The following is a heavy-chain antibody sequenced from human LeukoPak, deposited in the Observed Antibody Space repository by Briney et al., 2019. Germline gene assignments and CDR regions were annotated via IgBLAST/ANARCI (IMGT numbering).Heavy chain of an antibody. CDR1: GGSISSSSCY. D-gene: IGHD5-24*01. Sequence: SETLSLTCTVSGGSISSSSCYWGWIRQPPGKGLEWIVSIYYSGSNYYNPSLKSRVTISVDTSKNQYSLKLSSVTAADTGVYYCVRHKRDGYNGFYFDYWGQGTLVTVSS. CDR3: VRHKRDGYNGFYFDY. J-gene: IGHJ4*02. V-gene: IGHV4-39*01. CDR2: IYYSGSN.